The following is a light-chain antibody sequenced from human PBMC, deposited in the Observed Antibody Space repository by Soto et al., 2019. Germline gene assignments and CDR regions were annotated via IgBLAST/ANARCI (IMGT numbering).Light chain of an antibody. J-gene: IGKJ5*01. V-gene: IGKV3D-15*01. CDR2: GAS. CDR1: QSVSRR. CDR3: QQYNNWPPIT. Sequence: EVVLTQSPGTLSLSPGGRATLSCRASQSVSRRLAWYQQRPGQSPRLXXSGASMRASGVPVRFIGSGSGTEFTLTISSLQSEDFAVYYCQQYNNWPPITFGQGTRLEIK.